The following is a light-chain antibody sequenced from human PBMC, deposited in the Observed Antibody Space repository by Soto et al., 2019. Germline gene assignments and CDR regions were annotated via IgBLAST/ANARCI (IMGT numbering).Light chain of an antibody. CDR1: GSDVGGYNY. Sequence: QSVLTQPASVSGSPGQSITISCTGTGSDVGGYNYVSWYQQHPGKAPKVMIYDVSNRPSGVSNRFSGSKSGNTASLTISGLQAEDEGDYYCSSYTSASTPLVFGGGTKLTVL. V-gene: IGLV2-14*01. J-gene: IGLJ2*01. CDR2: DVS. CDR3: SSYTSASTPLV.